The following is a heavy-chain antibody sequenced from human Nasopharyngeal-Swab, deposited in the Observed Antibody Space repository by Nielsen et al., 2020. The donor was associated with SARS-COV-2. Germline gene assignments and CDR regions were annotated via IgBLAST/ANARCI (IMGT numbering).Heavy chain of an antibody. CDR2: IVVGSGNT. J-gene: IGHJ3*02. CDR3: AAPDCSSTSCYDAFDI. V-gene: IGHV1-58*01. CDR1: GFTFTSSA. D-gene: IGHD2-2*01. Sequence: LVKVSCKASGFTFTSSAVQWVRQARGQRLEWIGWIVVGSGNTNYAQKFQERVTITRDMSTSTAYMELSSLRSEDTAVYYCAAPDCSSTSCYDAFDIWGQGTMVTVSS.